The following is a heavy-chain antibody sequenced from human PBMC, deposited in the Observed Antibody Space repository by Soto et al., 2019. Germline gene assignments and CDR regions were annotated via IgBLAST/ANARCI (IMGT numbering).Heavy chain of an antibody. V-gene: IGHV3-30-3*02. D-gene: IGHD3-9*01. J-gene: IGHJ4*02. CDR2: ISYDGNTK. Sequence: SLRLSCAASGFIFSGYAMHWVRQAPGKGLEWVAVISYDGNTKYYADSVKGRFTVSRDNSNNMLYVQMNNLRDEDTAMYYCAKKTNAYEINFWGQGTLVTVSS. CDR1: GFIFSGYA. CDR3: AKKTNAYEINF.